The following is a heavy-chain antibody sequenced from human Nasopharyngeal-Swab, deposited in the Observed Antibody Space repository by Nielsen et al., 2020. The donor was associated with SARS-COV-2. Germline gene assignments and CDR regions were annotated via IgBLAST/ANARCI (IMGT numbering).Heavy chain of an antibody. CDR2: IYHSGST. D-gene: IGHD3-9*01. Sequence: WIRQPPGKGLEWIGEIYHSGSTNYNPSLKSRVTISVDKSKKQFSLKLSSVGAADTAVYYCARGRHDILTGWWSYGFDIWGQGTMVTVSS. J-gene: IGHJ3*02. CDR3: ARGRHDILTGWWSYGFDI. V-gene: IGHV4-4*02.